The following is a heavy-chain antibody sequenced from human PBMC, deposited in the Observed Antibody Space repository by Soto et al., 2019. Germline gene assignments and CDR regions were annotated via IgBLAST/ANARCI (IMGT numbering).Heavy chain of an antibody. V-gene: IGHV1-69*01. CDR2: ISPIFGTA. J-gene: IGHJ6*02. D-gene: IGHD3-10*01. CDR3: ARQDTMARGYYYGMDV. CDR1: GGTFSSYA. Sequence: QVQLVQSGAEVKKPGSSVKVTCKASGGTFSSYAISWVRQAPGQGLEWMGGISPIFGTANYAQKFQGRVTITADESTSTAYMELSSLRSEDTAVYYCARQDTMARGYYYGMDVWGQGTTVTVSS.